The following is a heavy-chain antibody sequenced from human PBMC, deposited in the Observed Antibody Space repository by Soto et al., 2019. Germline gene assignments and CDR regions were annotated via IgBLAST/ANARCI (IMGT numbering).Heavy chain of an antibody. D-gene: IGHD1-26*01. V-gene: IGHV3-43*02. J-gene: IGHJ4*02. CDR1: GFTFEDYA. CDR3: AKAKFYFDSSPFDS. Sequence: GVSLRLSCSTSGFTFEDYAVHWVRQSSRKGLEWVSFINADGSDRYYAVSVKGRFTISRDNTKGSFYLQMDRLRIEDTAIYYCAKAKFYFDSSPFDSWGQGTLVTVYS. CDR2: INADGSDR.